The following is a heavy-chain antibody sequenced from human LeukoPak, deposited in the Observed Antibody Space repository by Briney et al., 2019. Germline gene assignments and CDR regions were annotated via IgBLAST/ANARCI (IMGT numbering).Heavy chain of an antibody. CDR1: GGSISSYY. CDR3: ARDSITTVRGVISTQIDY. V-gene: IGHV4-4*07. CDR2: IYTSGST. D-gene: IGHD3-10*01. Sequence: PSETLSLTCTVSGGSISSYYWSWIRQPAGKGLEWIGRIYTSGSTNYNPSLKSRVTMSVDTSKNQFSLKLSSVTAADTAVYYSARDSITTVRGVISTQIDYWGQGTLVTVSS. J-gene: IGHJ4*02.